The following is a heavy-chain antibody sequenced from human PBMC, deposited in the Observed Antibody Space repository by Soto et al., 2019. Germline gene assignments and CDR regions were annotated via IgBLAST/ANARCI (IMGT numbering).Heavy chain of an antibody. V-gene: IGHV2-5*02. J-gene: IGHJ4*02. D-gene: IGHD6-13*01. CDR2: IYWDDDK. CDR1: GFSLSTSGVG. Sequence: QITLKESGPTLVKPTQTLTLTCTFSGFSLSTSGVGVGWIRQPPGKALEWLALIYWDDDKRYSPSLKSRLTITKDTSKNQVVLTMTNVDPVDTATYYCAHRRRTLHRIAAGGGCFDYWGQGTLVTVSS. CDR3: AHRRRTLHRIAAGGGCFDY.